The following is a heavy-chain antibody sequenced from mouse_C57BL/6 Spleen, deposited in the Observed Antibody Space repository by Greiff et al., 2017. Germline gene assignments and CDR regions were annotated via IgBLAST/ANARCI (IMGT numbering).Heavy chain of an antibody. J-gene: IGHJ4*01. CDR1: GFNIKDYY. CDR2: IDPEDGDT. CDR3: TIVTTVVATGAMDD. D-gene: IGHD1-1*01. V-gene: IGHV14-1*01. Sequence: VQLQQSGAELVRPGASVKLSCTASGFNIKDYYMHWVKQRPEQGLEWIGRIDPEDGDTEYAPKFQGKATMTADTSANTAYLQLSSLTSEDTAVYYCTIVTTVVATGAMDDWGQGTSVTVSS.